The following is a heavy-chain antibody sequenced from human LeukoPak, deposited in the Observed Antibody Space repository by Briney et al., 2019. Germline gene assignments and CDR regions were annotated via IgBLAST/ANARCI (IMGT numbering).Heavy chain of an antibody. V-gene: IGHV1-2*02. J-gene: IGHJ4*02. CDR1: GYTFAGYY. CDR2: ISPNSGDT. CDR3: ARVWDLPFDY. Sequence: ASVKVSCKASGYTFAGYYIHWERQAPGQGLEWMGWISPNSGDTNYAQKFQGRVTMTRDSSISTVYMELGRLRYDDTAVYYCARVWDLPFDYWGQGTLVTVSS. D-gene: IGHD1-26*01.